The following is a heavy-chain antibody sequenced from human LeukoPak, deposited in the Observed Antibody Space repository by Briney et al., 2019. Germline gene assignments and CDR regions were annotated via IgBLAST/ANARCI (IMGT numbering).Heavy chain of an antibody. CDR1: GYTFNSYG. Sequence: GASVKVSCKASGYTFNSYGISWVRQAPGQGLEWMGWISAYNGNTNYAQKFRGRVTMTPDTSTSTAYMELRSLRSDDTAVYYCATNLYTPSYYDVPVYYYGMDVWGQGTTVTVSS. J-gene: IGHJ6*02. CDR3: ATNLYTPSYYDVPVYYYGMDV. V-gene: IGHV1-18*01. D-gene: IGHD3-10*02. CDR2: ISAYNGNT.